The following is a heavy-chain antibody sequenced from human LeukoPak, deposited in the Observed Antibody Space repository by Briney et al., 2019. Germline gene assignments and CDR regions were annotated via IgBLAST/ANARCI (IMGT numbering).Heavy chain of an antibody. J-gene: IGHJ5*02. CDR2: INHSGST. CDR1: GGSISSYY. Sequence: PSETLSLTCTVSGGSISSYYWSWIRQPPGKGLEWIGEINHSGSTNYNPSLKSRVTISVDTSKSQFSLKLSSVTAADTAVYYCAREGFHWFDPWGQGTLVTVSS. CDR3: AREGFHWFDP. V-gene: IGHV4-34*01. D-gene: IGHD3-3*01.